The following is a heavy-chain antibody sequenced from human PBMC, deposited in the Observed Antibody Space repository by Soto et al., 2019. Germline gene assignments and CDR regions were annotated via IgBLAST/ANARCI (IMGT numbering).Heavy chain of an antibody. CDR2: IIPIFGTA. CDR1: GGTFSSYA. D-gene: IGHD3-22*01. Sequence: GASVKVSCKASGGTFSSYAISWVRQAPGQGLEWMGGIIPIFGTANYAQKFQGRVTITADESTSTAYMELSSLRSEDTAVYYCARDYYDREQSYSFDYWGQGTLVTV. J-gene: IGHJ4*02. V-gene: IGHV1-69*13. CDR3: ARDYYDREQSYSFDY.